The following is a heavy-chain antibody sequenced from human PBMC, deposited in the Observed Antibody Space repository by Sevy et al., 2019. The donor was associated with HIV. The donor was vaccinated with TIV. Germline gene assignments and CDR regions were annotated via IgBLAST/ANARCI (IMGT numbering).Heavy chain of an antibody. Sequence: GGSLRLSCAASGFTFSNAWMNWVRQAPGKGLEWVGRIKSKTDGGTTDYAAPVKGRFTISRGDSKNTLYLQMNSLKTEDTAVYYCTTGFLGSGGPNYYYYYGMDVWGQGTTVTVSS. CDR1: GFTFSNAW. V-gene: IGHV3-15*07. CDR2: IKSKTDGGTT. CDR3: TTGFLGSGGPNYYYYYGMDV. J-gene: IGHJ6*02. D-gene: IGHD3-10*01.